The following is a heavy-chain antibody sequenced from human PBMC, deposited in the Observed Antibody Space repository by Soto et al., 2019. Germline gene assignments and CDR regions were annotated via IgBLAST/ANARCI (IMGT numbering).Heavy chain of an antibody. CDR3: ARGRARSLTPYYFDL. CDR2: IIPLFDTT. V-gene: IGHV1-69*01. D-gene: IGHD2-15*01. J-gene: IGHJ4*02. Sequence: QVQLVQSGAEVKEPKSSVKVSCKASGGTFRNFGVSWVRQAPGQGLEWMGDIIPLFDTTNYARKFQGSVTITADESTSTAYMELSSLKSEGTAVYYCARGRARSLTPYYFDLWGQGTLVTVSS. CDR1: GGTFRNFG.